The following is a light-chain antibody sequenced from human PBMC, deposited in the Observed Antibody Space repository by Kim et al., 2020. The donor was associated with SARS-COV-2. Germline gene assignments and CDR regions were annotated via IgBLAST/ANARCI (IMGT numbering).Light chain of an antibody. CDR2: DNN. CDR1: SSNIGNHD. Sequence: GREVTISGSGSSSNIGNHDVSWFQHLPGTSPKLIIYDNNRRPSGIPDRFSGSKSATSATLGISGLQTGDEAVYYCGTWDSSLNSGIFGGGTQLTVL. V-gene: IGLV1-51*01. CDR3: GTWDSSLNSGI. J-gene: IGLJ2*01.